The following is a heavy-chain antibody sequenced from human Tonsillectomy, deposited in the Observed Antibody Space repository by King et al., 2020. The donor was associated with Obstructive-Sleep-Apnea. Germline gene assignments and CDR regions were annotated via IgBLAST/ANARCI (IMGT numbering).Heavy chain of an antibody. J-gene: IGHJ4*02. D-gene: IGHD5-12*01. CDR2: VQQDGSEE. CDR3: ARSISPGYSGTPAGY. Sequence: VQLVESGGGLVQPGGSLRLSCAASGFTFSSYWMNWVRQAPGKGLEGVANVQQDGSEEYYVGSVKGRLTISRDNAKNSLYLQMNSLRAEETAVYYCARSISPGYSGTPAGYWGQGTLVTVSS. V-gene: IGHV3-7*01. CDR1: GFTFSSYW.